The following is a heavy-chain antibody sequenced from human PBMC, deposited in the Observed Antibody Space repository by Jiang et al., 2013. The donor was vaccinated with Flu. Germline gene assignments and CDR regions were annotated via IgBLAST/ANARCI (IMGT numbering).Heavy chain of an antibody. Sequence: GSGLVKPSETLSLTCSVSGASISGHYWSWIRQPPGKGLQWIGYVYGRSTTYNPSLEGRVSILGDTSKNHFSLKLTSVTAADTAVYFCARDRSGFYDSDGFYFDAFDIWGRGTMVTVSS. CDR1: GASISGHY. CDR3: ARDRSGFYDSDGFYFDAFDI. CDR2: VYGRST. D-gene: IGHD3-22*01. V-gene: IGHV4-59*11. J-gene: IGHJ3*02.